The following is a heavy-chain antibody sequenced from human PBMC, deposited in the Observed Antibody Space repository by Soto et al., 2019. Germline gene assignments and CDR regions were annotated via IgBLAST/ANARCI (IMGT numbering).Heavy chain of an antibody. J-gene: IGHJ3*02. CDR2: IIPIFGAA. Sequence: QVQLVQSGAEVKKPGSSVKVSCKASGGTFSSYAISWVRQAPGQGLEWMGGIIPIFGAANYAQNFHGRVTITADKSTITAYMELSSLRSEDTAVYYCARGGGAASAKDDAFDIWGQGTMVTVSS. CDR1: GGTFSSYA. V-gene: IGHV1-69*06. CDR3: ARGGGAASAKDDAFDI. D-gene: IGHD6-13*01.